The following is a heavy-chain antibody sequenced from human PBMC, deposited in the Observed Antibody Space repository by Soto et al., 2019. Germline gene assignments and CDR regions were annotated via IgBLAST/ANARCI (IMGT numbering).Heavy chain of an antibody. J-gene: IGHJ6*02. V-gene: IGHV1-69*12. D-gene: IGHD2-15*01. CDR2: IIPIFGTA. Sequence: QVQLVQSGAEVKKPGSSVKVSCKASGGTFSSYAISWVRQAPGQGLEWMGGIIPIFGTANYAQKFQGRVTITADESTSTAYMELSSLRSEDTAVYYCASMGYCSGGSCYSHHYYYGMDVWGQGTTVTVSS. CDR3: ASMGYCSGGSCYSHHYYYGMDV. CDR1: GGTFSSYA.